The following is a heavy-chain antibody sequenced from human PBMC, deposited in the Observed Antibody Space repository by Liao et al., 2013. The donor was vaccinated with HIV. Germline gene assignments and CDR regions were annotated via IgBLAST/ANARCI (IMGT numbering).Heavy chain of an antibody. CDR1: GASVTSGDYY. CDR2: LYTTGSI. D-gene: IGHD3-3*01. CDR3: ARGRKGITLFGVVKAPYYFDY. Sequence: QVQLQESGPGLVKPSQTLSLSCTVSGASVTSGDYYWTWIRQPAGKGLEWIGRLYTTGSINYNPSLKSRVTMSLDTSKSQFSLKLSSVTAADTAVYYCARGRKGITLFGVVKAPYYFDYWGQGTLVTVSS. J-gene: IGHJ4*02. V-gene: IGHV4-61*02.